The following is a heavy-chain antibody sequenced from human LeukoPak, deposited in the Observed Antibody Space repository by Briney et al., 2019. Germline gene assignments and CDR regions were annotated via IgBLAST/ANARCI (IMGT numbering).Heavy chain of an antibody. V-gene: IGHV3-23*01. CDR1: GFTFSSFA. CDR3: ARALDYGGNARYYYYYYMDV. CDR2: ISGSGGST. J-gene: IGHJ6*03. D-gene: IGHD4-23*01. Sequence: GGSLTLSCAASGFTFSSFAMSWVRQAPGKGLEWVPAISGSGGSTYYADSVKGRFTISRDNSKNTLYLQMNSLRAEDTAAYYCARALDYGGNARYYYYYYMDVWGKGTTVTVSS.